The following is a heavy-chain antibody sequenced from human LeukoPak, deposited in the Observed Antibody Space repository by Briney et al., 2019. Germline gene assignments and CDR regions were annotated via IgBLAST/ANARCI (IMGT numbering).Heavy chain of an antibody. V-gene: IGHV4-59*08. CDR2: IYYSGST. CDR1: GGSISSYY. Sequence: PSETLSLTCTVSGGSISSYYWSWIRQPPGKGLEWIGYIYYSGSTKYNPSLKSRVTISVDTSKNQFSLKLSSVTAADTAVYYCARGIWFGELEGWGQGTLVTVSS. D-gene: IGHD3-10*01. CDR3: ARGIWFGELEG. J-gene: IGHJ4*02.